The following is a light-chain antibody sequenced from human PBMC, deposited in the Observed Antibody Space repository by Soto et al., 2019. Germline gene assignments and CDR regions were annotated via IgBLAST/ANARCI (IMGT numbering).Light chain of an antibody. Sequence: QSALTQPPSASGSPGQSVTISCTGTSSDVGGYDYVSWYQQHPGKAPELIIYDVNKRPSGVPDRFSGSKSGNTASLTVSGLQAEDEADYYCNSYSGSNNFVVFGTGTKVTVL. CDR2: DVN. CDR1: SSDVGGYDY. J-gene: IGLJ1*01. V-gene: IGLV2-8*01. CDR3: NSYSGSNNFVV.